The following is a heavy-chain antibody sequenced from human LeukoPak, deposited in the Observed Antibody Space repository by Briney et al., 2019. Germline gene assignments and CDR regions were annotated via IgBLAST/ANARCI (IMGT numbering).Heavy chain of an antibody. CDR1: GFTFSDYY. CDR3: AKDMGMTTITGGFDF. Sequence: GGSLRLSCAASGFTFSDYYMNWIRQAPGKGLEWLSYISGSGTTFYYADSVKGRFTISRDNAKNSLYLQMNSLRTEDTALYYCAKDMGMTTITGGFDFWGQGTLVTVSS. V-gene: IGHV3-11*01. J-gene: IGHJ4*02. D-gene: IGHD4-11*01. CDR2: ISGSGTTF.